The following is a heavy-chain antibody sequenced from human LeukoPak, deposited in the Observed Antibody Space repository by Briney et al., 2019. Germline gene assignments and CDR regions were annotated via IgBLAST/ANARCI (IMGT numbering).Heavy chain of an antibody. J-gene: IGHJ4*02. V-gene: IGHV3-33*08. D-gene: IGHD3-22*01. CDR3: ARVLDRGGYSLSVLRY. CDR2: ILSDGSKE. Sequence: GGSLRLSCAASGFTFSSYGMHWVRQAPGKGLAWVAVILSDGSKEFYTDSVKGRFTISRDNSKNTLYLQMNSLRAEDTAVYYCARVLDRGGYSLSVLRYWGQGTLVTVSS. CDR1: GFTFSSYG.